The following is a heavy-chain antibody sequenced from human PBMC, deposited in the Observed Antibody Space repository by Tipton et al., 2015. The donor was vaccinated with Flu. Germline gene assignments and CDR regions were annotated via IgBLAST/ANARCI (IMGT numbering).Heavy chain of an antibody. Sequence: GLVKPSETLSLTCTVSGGSISSYYWSWIRQPAGKGLEWIGRIYTSGSTNYNPSLKSRVTMSVDTSKNQFSLKLSSVTAADTAVYYCARELPEMATIVFDYWGQGTLVTVSS. D-gene: IGHD5-24*01. J-gene: IGHJ4*02. CDR1: GGSISSYY. CDR3: ARELPEMATIVFDY. V-gene: IGHV4-4*07. CDR2: IYTSGST.